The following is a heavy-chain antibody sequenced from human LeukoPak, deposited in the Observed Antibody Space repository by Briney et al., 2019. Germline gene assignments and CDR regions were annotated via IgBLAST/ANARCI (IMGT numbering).Heavy chain of an antibody. CDR3: AKGSYGDINDAFDI. J-gene: IGHJ3*02. D-gene: IGHD4-17*01. CDR1: GFTFSSYG. Sequence: GGSLRLSCAASGFTFSSYGMHWVRQAPGKGLEWVAVISYDGSNKYYADSVKGRFTIFRDNSKNTLYLQMNSLRAEDTAVYYCAKGSYGDINDAFDIWGQGTMVTVSS. CDR2: ISYDGSNK. V-gene: IGHV3-30*18.